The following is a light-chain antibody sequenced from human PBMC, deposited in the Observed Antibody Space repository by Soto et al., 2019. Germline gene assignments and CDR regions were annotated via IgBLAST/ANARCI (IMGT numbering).Light chain of an antibody. CDR1: ETIRTNY. V-gene: IGKV3D-20*01. CDR2: DTF. J-gene: IGKJ2*01. Sequence: EIVLTQSPATLYLSPGERATLSCGASETIRTNYLAWYQQRPGLAPRLLIYDTFTRATGIPDRFSGSGSGTDFTLTISRLEPEDFAVYYCQQYGDSPTFGQGTKLQIK. CDR3: QQYGDSPT.